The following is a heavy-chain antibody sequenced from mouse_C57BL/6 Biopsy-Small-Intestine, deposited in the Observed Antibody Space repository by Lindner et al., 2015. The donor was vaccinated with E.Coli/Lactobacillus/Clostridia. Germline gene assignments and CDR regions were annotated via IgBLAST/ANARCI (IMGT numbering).Heavy chain of an antibody. J-gene: IGHJ3*01. CDR3: TSYDGYFSWSAF. Sequence: VQLQESGAELVKPGASVKISCKASGYTFSNFWMNWVKQRPGKGLEWIGQIYPGDGDTNYNGKFKGKATLTADKSSSTAYMQLSSLTSEDSAVYFCTSYDGYFSWSAFWGQGTLVTVSA. CDR2: IYPGDGDT. CDR1: GYTFSNFW. V-gene: IGHV1-80*01. D-gene: IGHD2-3*01.